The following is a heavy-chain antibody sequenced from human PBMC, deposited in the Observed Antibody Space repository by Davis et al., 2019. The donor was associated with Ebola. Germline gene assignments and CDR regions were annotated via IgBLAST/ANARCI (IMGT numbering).Heavy chain of an antibody. CDR1: GGSISSYY. V-gene: IGHV4-59*01. J-gene: IGHJ5*02. CDR3: ARVDYDFWSGYNWFDP. CDR2: IYYSGST. Sequence: LRLSCTVSGGSISSYYWSWIRQPPGKGLEWIGYIYYSGSTNYNPSLKSRVTISVDTSKNQFSLKLSSVAAADTAVYYCARVDYDFWSGYNWFDPWGQGTLVTVSS. D-gene: IGHD3-3*01.